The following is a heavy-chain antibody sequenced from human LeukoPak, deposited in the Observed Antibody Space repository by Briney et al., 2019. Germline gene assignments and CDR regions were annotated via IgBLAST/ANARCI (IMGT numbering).Heavy chain of an antibody. CDR1: GGSISSYY. CDR3: ARAWSGYYLWYFDL. V-gene: IGHV4-59*01. J-gene: IGHJ2*01. CDR2: IYYSGST. D-gene: IGHD3-3*01. Sequence: PSETLSLTCTVSGGSISSYYWSWIRQPPGKGLEWIGYIYYSGSTNYSPSLKSRVTISVDTSKNQFSLKLSSVTAADTAVYYCARAWSGYYLWYFDLWGRGTLVTVSS.